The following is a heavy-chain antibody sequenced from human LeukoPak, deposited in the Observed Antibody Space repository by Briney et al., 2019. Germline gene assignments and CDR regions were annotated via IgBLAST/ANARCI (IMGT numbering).Heavy chain of an antibody. CDR3: ARDPSVWNWNYYHYYMDV. J-gene: IGHJ6*03. V-gene: IGHV1-46*01. D-gene: IGHD1-1*01. CDR1: GYTFTIYY. Sequence: GASVKVSCKASGYTFTIYYMHWVRQAPGQGLEWMGLINPSGGSTIYAQKFQGRVTMTRDMSTSTVYMELNSLRSEDTAVYYCARDPSVWNWNYYHYYMDVWGKGTTVTVSS. CDR2: INPSGGST.